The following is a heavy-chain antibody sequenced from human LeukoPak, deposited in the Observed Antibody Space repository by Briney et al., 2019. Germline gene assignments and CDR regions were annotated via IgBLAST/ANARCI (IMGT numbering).Heavy chain of an antibody. CDR3: ARADSGYDDFGY. CDR2: IKQDGSEK. J-gene: IGHJ4*02. D-gene: IGHD5-12*01. CDR1: GFTFTTYW. V-gene: IGHV3-7*01. Sequence: GGSLRLSCAASGFTFTTYWMGWVRQAPGKGLEWVASIKQDGSEKYYVDSVKGRFTISRDNAENSLYLQMNSLRAEDTAVYYCARADSGYDDFGYWGQGTLVTVSS.